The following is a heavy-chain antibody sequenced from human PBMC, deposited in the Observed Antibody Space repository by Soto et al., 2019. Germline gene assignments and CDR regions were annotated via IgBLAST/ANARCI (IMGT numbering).Heavy chain of an antibody. V-gene: IGHV3-21*01. D-gene: IGHD3-10*01. CDR2: ISSSRSYI. J-gene: IGHJ3*02. CDR1: GFTFSTYS. Sequence: EVQLVESGGGLVKPGGSLRLSCAASGFTFSTYSMNWVRQAPGKGLEWVSSISSSRSYIYYADSVKGRFTISRDNAKNSRYRQRNSRRAEDTAVYYCARDRGGDLKAFDIWGQGTMVTVSS. CDR3: ARDRGGDLKAFDI.